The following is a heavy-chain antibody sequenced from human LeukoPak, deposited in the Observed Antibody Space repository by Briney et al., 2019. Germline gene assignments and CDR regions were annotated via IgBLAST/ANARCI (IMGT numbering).Heavy chain of an antibody. CDR1: GGSISSSSYY. V-gene: IGHV4-39*07. Sequence: SETLSLTCTVSGGSISSSSYYWGWIRQPPGKGLEWIGSIYYTGSTYYNPSLKSRVTISVDTSKSQFSLKLSSVTAADTAVYYCARTGGTFYFYYYMDVWGKGTTVTVSS. CDR3: ARTGGTFYFYYYMDV. CDR2: IYYTGST. J-gene: IGHJ6*03.